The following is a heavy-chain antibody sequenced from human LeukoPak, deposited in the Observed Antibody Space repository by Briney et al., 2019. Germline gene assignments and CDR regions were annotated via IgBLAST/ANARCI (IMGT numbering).Heavy chain of an antibody. D-gene: IGHD3-10*01. J-gene: IGHJ4*02. CDR2: ISYDGSNK. CDR1: GFTFSNYA. Sequence: GGSLRLSCAASGFTFSNYAMHWVRQAPGKGLEWVAVISYDGSNKYYADSVKGRFTISRDNSKNTLYLQMNSLRAEDTAVYYCARDRGSWFGELSYYFDYWGQGTLVTVSS. V-gene: IGHV3-30*04. CDR3: ARDRGSWFGELSYYFDY.